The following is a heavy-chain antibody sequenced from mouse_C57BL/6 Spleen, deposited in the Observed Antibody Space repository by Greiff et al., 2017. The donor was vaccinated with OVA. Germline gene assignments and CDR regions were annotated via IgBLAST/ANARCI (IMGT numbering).Heavy chain of an antibody. D-gene: IGHD2-2*01. Sequence: EVQRVESGPELVKPGASVKISCKASGYSFTGYYMNWVKQSPEKSLEWIGEINPSTGGTTYNQKFKAKATLTVDKSSSTAYMQLKSLTSEDSAVYYCARSGGYDYYAMDYWGQGTSVTVSS. CDR1: GYSFTGYY. J-gene: IGHJ4*01. CDR3: ARSGGYDYYAMDY. CDR2: INPSTGGT. V-gene: IGHV1-42*01.